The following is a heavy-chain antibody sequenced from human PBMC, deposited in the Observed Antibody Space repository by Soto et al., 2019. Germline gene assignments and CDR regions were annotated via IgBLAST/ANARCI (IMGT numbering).Heavy chain of an antibody. Sequence: PSETLSLTCTVSGGSISSGGYYWSWIRQHPGKGLEWIGYIYYSGSTYYNPSLKSRVTISVDTSKNQFSLKLSSVTAADTAVYYCARARRNYYYDSSGPRWFDPWGQGTLVTVSS. CDR2: IYYSGST. D-gene: IGHD3-22*01. CDR1: GGSISSGGYY. CDR3: ARARRNYYYDSSGPRWFDP. V-gene: IGHV4-31*03. J-gene: IGHJ5*02.